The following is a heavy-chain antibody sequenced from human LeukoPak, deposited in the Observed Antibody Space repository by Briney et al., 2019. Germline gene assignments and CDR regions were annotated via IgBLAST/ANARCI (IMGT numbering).Heavy chain of an antibody. CDR1: GGSFSGYY. J-gene: IGHJ4*02. CDR2: INHSGST. V-gene: IGHV4-34*01. Sequence: SETLSLTCAVYGGSFSGYYWSWIRQPPGKGLEWIGEINHSGSTNYNPSLKSRVTISVDTSKNQFSLKLSSVTAADTAVYYGASSSRKYCGSTSCYIFAVDYWGQGTLVTVSS. D-gene: IGHD2-2*02. CDR3: ASSSRKYCGSTSCYIFAVDY.